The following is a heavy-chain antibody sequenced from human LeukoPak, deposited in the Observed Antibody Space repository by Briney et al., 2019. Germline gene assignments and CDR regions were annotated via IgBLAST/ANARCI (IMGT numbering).Heavy chain of an antibody. V-gene: IGHV4-34*01. CDR1: GGSFSGYY. CDR3: ARGSSNIAALATAYPFDY. Sequence: SETLSLTCAVYGGSFSGYYWSWIRQPPGKGLEWIGEINHSGSTNYNPSLKSRVTISVDTSKNQFSLKLSSVTAADTAVYYYARGSSNIAALATAYPFDYWGQGTLVTVSS. D-gene: IGHD6-13*01. CDR2: INHSGST. J-gene: IGHJ4*02.